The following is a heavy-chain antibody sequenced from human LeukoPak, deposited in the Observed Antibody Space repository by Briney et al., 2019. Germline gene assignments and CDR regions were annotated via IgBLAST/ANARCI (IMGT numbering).Heavy chain of an antibody. Sequence: PSETLSLTCTVSGGSISSSSYYWGWIRQPPGKGLEWIGSIYYSGSTYYNPSLKSRVTISVDTSKNQFSLKLSSVTAADTAVYYCARGGPRFFGVVIGNTFDYWGQGTLVTVSS. D-gene: IGHD3-3*01. CDR2: IYYSGST. V-gene: IGHV4-39*01. CDR3: ARGGPRFFGVVIGNTFDY. CDR1: GGSISSSSYY. J-gene: IGHJ4*02.